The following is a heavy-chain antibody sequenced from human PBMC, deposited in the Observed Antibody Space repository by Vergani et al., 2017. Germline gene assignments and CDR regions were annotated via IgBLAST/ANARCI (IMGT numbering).Heavy chain of an antibody. CDR3: AKANPRNSGYDYLYYYHAMDV. D-gene: IGHD5-12*01. Sequence: EVQLLESGGDLVQPGGSLRLSCAASGFTFNHSAMNWVRQAPGKGLECVSGISGSGGSTYYAGSVRGRFTISRDSSKNTLYLQMNSLSAGDTALYYCAKANPRNSGYDYLYYYHAMDVWGQGTTVTVSS. V-gene: IGHV3-23*01. CDR2: ISGSGGST. J-gene: IGHJ6*02. CDR1: GFTFNHSA.